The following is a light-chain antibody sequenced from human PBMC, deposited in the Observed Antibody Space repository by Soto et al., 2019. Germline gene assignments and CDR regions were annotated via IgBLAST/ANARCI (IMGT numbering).Light chain of an antibody. CDR2: SND. Sequence: QSVLTQPPSASGTPGQRVTISCSGSSSNIGSNTVNWYQQLPGTAPKLLIYSNDQRPSGVPDRFSGSKSGTSASLAISGLQSDDEADYYCGAWGDSLNGYVFGTGTKLTVL. J-gene: IGLJ1*01. CDR3: GAWGDSLNGYV. V-gene: IGLV1-44*01. CDR1: SSNIGSNT.